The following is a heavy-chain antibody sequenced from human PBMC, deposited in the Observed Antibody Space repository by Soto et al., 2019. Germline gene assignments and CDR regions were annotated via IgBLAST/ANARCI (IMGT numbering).Heavy chain of an antibody. D-gene: IGHD1-26*01. CDR3: ARGVSAGVDY. J-gene: IGHJ4*02. CDR2: MEPSTGTT. Sequence: ASVKVSCKASGYSFTSLDINWVRQTAGQGLEWMGWMEPSTGTTGYAQKFQGRVTMTRDTSINTAYMELTTLTSDDTAFYYCARGVSAGVDYWGQGALVTVSS. CDR1: GYSFTSLD. V-gene: IGHV1-8*01.